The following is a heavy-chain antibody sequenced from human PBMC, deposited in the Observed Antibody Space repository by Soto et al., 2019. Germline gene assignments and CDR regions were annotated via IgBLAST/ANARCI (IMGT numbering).Heavy chain of an antibody. CDR3: ARDSQLRYFDWLLYGGDFDY. V-gene: IGHV3-21*01. Sequence: GGSLRLSCAASGFTFSSYSMNWVRQAPGKGLEWVSSISSSSSYIYYAESVKGRFTISRDNAKNSLYLQMNSLRAEDTAVYYCARDSQLRYFDWLLYGGDFDYWGQGTLVTVSS. CDR1: GFTFSSYS. J-gene: IGHJ4*02. CDR2: ISSSSSYI. D-gene: IGHD3-9*01.